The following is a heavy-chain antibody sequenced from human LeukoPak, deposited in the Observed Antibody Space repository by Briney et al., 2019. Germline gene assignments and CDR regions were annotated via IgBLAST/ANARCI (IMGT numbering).Heavy chain of an antibody. J-gene: IGHJ4*02. CDR3: VRGSSGDYEY. CDR2: ISGPSSHI. CDR1: GFTFSTYS. V-gene: IGHV3-21*01. D-gene: IGHD4-17*01. Sequence: GGSLRLSCAASGFTFSTYSRKWVRQAPGEGLEWVSSISGPSSHIFYADSVKGRFTTSRDNAKNSLYLQMNSLRVDDTAVYYCVRGSSGDYEYWGQGVLVTVSS.